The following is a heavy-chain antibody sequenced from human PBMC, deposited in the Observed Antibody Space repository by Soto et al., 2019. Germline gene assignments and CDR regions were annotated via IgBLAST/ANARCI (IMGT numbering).Heavy chain of an antibody. D-gene: IGHD6-13*01. Sequence: QITLKESGPTLVKPTQTLTLTCTFSGFSFTTDGMGVGWIRQPPGKVLEWLALIYWDDDKRYSPSLQSSVTITKDFPTNQVVLILTNLDPADTAAYYSTPRFMAASGTRYDSEYWRQGTVATVSS. V-gene: IGHV2-5*02. CDR2: IYWDDDK. CDR3: TPRFMAASGTRYDSEY. J-gene: IGHJ4*02. CDR1: GFSFTTDGMG.